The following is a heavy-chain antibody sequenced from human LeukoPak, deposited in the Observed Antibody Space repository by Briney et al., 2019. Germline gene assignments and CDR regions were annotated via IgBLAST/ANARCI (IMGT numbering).Heavy chain of an antibody. CDR1: GFTFSSYA. Sequence: GGSLRLSCAASGFTFSSYAMSWVRQAPGKGLEWVSAISGSGGSTYYADSVKGRFTISRDNSKNTLYLQMNSLRAEDTTVYYCAKDSVVRGVISDYWGQGTLVTVSS. D-gene: IGHD3-10*01. J-gene: IGHJ4*02. CDR2: ISGSGGST. CDR3: AKDSVVRGVISDY. V-gene: IGHV3-23*01.